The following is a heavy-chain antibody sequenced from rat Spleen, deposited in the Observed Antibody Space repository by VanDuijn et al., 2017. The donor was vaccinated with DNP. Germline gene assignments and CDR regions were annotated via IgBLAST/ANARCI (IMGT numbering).Heavy chain of an antibody. Sequence: EVQLVESGGGLVQPGRSLKLSCAASGFSFSNYYMAWVRLAPKQGLEWVAMSHHSAGITYYPDSVKGRFTIPRDNAKRSLYLQMDSLRSEETATYYCARHYYDGSYYFDYWGQGVMVTVSS. J-gene: IGHJ2*01. CDR2: SHHSAGIT. CDR1: GFSFSNYY. CDR3: ARHYYDGSYYFDY. V-gene: IGHV5S11*01. D-gene: IGHD1-12*02.